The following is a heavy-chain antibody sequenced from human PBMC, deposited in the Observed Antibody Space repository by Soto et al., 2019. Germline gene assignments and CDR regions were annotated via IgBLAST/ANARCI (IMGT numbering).Heavy chain of an antibody. Sequence: ASVKVSCKASGYTFTSYAMHWVRQAPGQRLEWMGWINAGNGNTKYSQKFQGRVTITRDTSASTAYMELSSLRSEDTAVYYCARGEQLVLRFDYWGQGTLVTVSS. V-gene: IGHV1-3*01. CDR3: ARGEQLVLRFDY. J-gene: IGHJ4*02. CDR2: INAGNGNT. CDR1: GYTFTSYA. D-gene: IGHD6-13*01.